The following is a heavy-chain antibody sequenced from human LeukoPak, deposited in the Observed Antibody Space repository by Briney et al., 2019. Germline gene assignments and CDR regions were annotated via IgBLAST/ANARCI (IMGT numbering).Heavy chain of an antibody. CDR1: GFTFSSYG. J-gene: IGHJ4*02. CDR3: AREVPTILSFDY. CDR2: IWYDGSNK. D-gene: IGHD5-12*01. Sequence: GRSLRLSCAASGFTFSSYGMHWVRQAPGKGLEWVAVIWYDGSNKYYADSVKGRFTISRDNSKNTLYPQMNSLRAEDTAVYYCAREVPTILSFDYWGQGTLVTVSS. V-gene: IGHV3-33*01.